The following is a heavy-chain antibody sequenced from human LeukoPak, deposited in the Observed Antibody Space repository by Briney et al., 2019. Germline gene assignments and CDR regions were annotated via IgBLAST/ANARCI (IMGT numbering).Heavy chain of an antibody. V-gene: IGHV1-8*01. Sequence: ASVKASCKASGYTFTSYDINWVRQATGQGLEWMGWMNPNSGNTGYAQKFQGRVTMTRNTSISTAYMELSSLRSEDTAVYYCARRDITGTTGYYYYYMDVWGKGTTVTVSS. CDR3: ARRDITGTTGYYYYYMDV. D-gene: IGHD1-7*01. J-gene: IGHJ6*03. CDR1: GYTFTSYD. CDR2: MNPNSGNT.